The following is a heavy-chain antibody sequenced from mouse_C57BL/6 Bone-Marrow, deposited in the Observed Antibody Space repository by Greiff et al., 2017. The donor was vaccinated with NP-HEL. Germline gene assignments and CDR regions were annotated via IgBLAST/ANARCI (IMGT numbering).Heavy chain of an antibody. V-gene: IGHV1-15*01. Sequence: QVQLQQSGAELVRPGASVTLSCKASGYTFTDYEMHWVKQTPVHGLEWIGAIDPETGGTAYNQKFKGKAILTADKSSSTAYMELRSLTSEDSAVYYCTRGVYGNYQDWYFDVWGTGTTVTVSS. J-gene: IGHJ1*03. CDR3: TRGVYGNYQDWYFDV. CDR2: IDPETGGT. CDR1: GYTFTDYE. D-gene: IGHD2-1*01.